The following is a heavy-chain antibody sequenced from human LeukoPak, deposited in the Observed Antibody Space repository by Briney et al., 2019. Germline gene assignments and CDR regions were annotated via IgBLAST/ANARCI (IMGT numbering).Heavy chain of an antibody. CDR2: IKQDGSEK. CDR3: ARKAYGLDV. Sequence: GGSLRLSCAPSGFTFSSYWMSWVRQAPGKGLEWVANIKQDGSEKYYVDSVKGRFTISRDNGKNSLYLQMNSLRAENTAVYYCARKAYGLDVWGKGTTVTVSS. J-gene: IGHJ6*04. V-gene: IGHV3-7*03. CDR1: GFTFSSYW.